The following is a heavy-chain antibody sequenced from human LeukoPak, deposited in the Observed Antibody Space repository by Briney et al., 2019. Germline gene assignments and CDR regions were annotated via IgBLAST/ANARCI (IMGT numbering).Heavy chain of an antibody. CDR3: ATKVPGTSHFSN. J-gene: IGHJ4*02. Sequence: GGSLRLSCAASGFVFKKFEMNWVRQAPGKGLEWVSHITGSGTSIFYAASVKGRFTISRDNAKNSLYLDMYSLSAEDTAVYYCATKVPGTSHFSNWGQGTRVTVSS. CDR1: GFVFKKFE. CDR2: ITGSGTSI. D-gene: IGHD6-19*01. V-gene: IGHV3-48*03.